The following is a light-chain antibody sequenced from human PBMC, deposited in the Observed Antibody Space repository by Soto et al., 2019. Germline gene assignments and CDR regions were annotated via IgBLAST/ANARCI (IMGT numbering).Light chain of an antibody. CDR2: DAS. Sequence: EVGLTQSPATLSLSPEERATLSCRASQSIRTSLAWYQQKPGQAPRLVIFDASNRANGVPARFGGSGSGTDFTLTIYSLEPEDFAVYYCQQRNVWPPITFGQGTRLEIK. CDR3: QQRNVWPPIT. J-gene: IGKJ5*01. V-gene: IGKV3-11*01. CDR1: QSIRTS.